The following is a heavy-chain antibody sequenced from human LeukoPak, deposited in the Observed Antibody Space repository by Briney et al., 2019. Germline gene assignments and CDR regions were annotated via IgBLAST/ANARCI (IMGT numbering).Heavy chain of an antibody. CDR1: GYTFTSCY. Sequence: ASVKVSCKASGYTFTSCYMHWVRQAPGQGLEWMGLINPSGGSTTYAQKFQGRVTMTRDTSTSTVHMELSSLRSEDTAVYYCAIQKGTIFGGVSPLSKHFHHWGQGTLVTVSS. D-gene: IGHD3-3*01. CDR2: INPSGGST. V-gene: IGHV1-46*01. CDR3: AIQKGTIFGGVSPLSKHFHH. J-gene: IGHJ1*01.